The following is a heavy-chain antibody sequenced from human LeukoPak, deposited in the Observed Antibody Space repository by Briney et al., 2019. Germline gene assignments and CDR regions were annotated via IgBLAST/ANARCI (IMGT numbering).Heavy chain of an antibody. CDR2: INSDGSST. Sequence: GGSLRLSCAASGFTFSRYWMHWVRQAPGKGLVWVSRINSDGSSTSYADSVKGRFTISRDNAKNTLYLQMNSLRAEDTAVYYCARVSWCSSTSCYSGGFDYWGQGTLVTVSS. V-gene: IGHV3-74*01. D-gene: IGHD2-2*02. J-gene: IGHJ4*02. CDR1: GFTFSRYW. CDR3: ARVSWCSSTSCYSGGFDY.